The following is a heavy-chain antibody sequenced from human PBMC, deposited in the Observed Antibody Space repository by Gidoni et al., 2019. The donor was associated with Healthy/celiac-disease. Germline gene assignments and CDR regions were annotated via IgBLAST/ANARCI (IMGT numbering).Heavy chain of an antibody. CDR1: GFTFSNAW. D-gene: IGHD2-21*02. V-gene: IGHV3-15*01. J-gene: IGHJ4*02. CDR2: IKSKTDGGTT. CDR3: TNLYHIVVVTATDY. Sequence: EVQLVESGGGLVKPGGSLRLSCAASGFTFSNAWMSWVRQAPGKGLEWVGRIKSKTDGGTTDYAAPVKGRFTISRDDSKNTLYLQMNSLKTEDTAVYYCTNLYHIVVVTATDYWGQGTLVTVSS.